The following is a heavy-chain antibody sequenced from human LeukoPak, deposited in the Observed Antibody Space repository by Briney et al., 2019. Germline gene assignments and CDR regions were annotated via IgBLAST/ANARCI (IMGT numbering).Heavy chain of an antibody. V-gene: IGHV1-58*01. CDR1: GYTFTSYD. CDR3: ARGVPYVY. CDR2: IVVGSGNT. Sequence: ASVKVSCKASGYTFTSYDFNWVRQAPGQGPEWIGWIVVGSGNTNCAQKFQERVTITRDMSTSTAYMELSSLRSEDTAVYYRARGVPYVYWGQGTLVTVSS. J-gene: IGHJ4*02. D-gene: IGHD2-8*01.